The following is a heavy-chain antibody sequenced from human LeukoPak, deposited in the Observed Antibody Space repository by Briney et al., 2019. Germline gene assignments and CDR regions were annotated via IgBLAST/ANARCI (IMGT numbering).Heavy chain of an antibody. CDR1: GFTFSSYW. CDR3: AKDQQAAAAFDY. V-gene: IGHV3-23*01. J-gene: IGHJ4*02. D-gene: IGHD6-13*01. Sequence: GGSLRLSCAASGFTFSSYWMHWVRQVPGKGLERVSAISGSGGSTYYADSVKGRFTISRDNSKNTLYLQMNSLRAEDTAVYYCAKDQQAAAAFDYWGQGTLVTVSS. CDR2: ISGSGGST.